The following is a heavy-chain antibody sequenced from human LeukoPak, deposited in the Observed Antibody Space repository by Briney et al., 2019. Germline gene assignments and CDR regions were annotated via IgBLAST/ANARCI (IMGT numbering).Heavy chain of an antibody. J-gene: IGHJ4*02. Sequence: GGSLRLSCAASGFTFSSYAMSWVRQAPGKGLEWVSTISAGGSGTYYADSVKGRVTISRDNSKSTLYLQMNSLRAEDTAVYYCARGGYYNILTDLRGRFLGFDYWGQGTLVTVSS. CDR2: ISAGGSGT. D-gene: IGHD3-9*01. V-gene: IGHV3-23*01. CDR3: ARGGYYNILTDLRGRFLGFDY. CDR1: GFTFSSYA.